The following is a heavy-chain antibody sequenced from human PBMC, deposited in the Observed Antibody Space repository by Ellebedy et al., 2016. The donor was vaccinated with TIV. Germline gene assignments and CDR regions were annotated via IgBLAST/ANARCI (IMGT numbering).Heavy chain of an antibody. V-gene: IGHV3-7*03. CDR1: EFTFTTYW. Sequence: GESLKISCAASEFTFTTYWMSWVRQAPGRGLEWVANMHQVGSEKYYVDSVKGRFTISRDNAQNSLYLHMNNLRAEDTAVYYCARDPNSPGDTGYGDYWGQGVVVTVST. CDR2: MHQVGSEK. J-gene: IGHJ4*02. CDR3: ARDPNSPGDTGYGDY. D-gene: IGHD5-12*01.